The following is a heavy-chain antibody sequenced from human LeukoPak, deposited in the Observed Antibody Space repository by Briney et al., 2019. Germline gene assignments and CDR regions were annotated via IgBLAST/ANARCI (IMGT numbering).Heavy chain of an antibody. D-gene: IGHD4-17*01. CDR1: GYTFTSYD. J-gene: IGHJ6*02. CDR2: MNPNSGNT. Sequence: ASVKVSCKASGYTFTSYDINWVRQATGQGLEWMGWMNPNSGNTGYAQKFQGRVTMTRNTSISTAYMELSSLRSEDTAVYYCARGSNGDYARDYYYGMDVWGQGTTVTVSS. CDR3: ARGSNGDYARDYYYGMDV. V-gene: IGHV1-8*01.